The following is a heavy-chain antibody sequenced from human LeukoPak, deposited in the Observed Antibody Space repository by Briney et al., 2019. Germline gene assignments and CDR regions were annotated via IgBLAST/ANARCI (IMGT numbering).Heavy chain of an antibody. J-gene: IGHJ4*02. CDR3: ARVDDSSGSDFDY. CDR1: GGTFSSYA. V-gene: IGHV1-69*01. D-gene: IGHD3-22*01. Sequence: SVKVSCKASGGTFSSYAISWVRQAPGQGLEWMGGIIPIFGTANYAQKFQGRVTITADESTSTAYMELSSLRSEDTAVYYCARVDDSSGSDFDYWGQGTLVTVSS. CDR2: IIPIFGTA.